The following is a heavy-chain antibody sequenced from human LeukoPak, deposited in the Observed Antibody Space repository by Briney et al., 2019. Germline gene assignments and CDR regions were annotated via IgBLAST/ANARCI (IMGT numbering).Heavy chain of an antibody. Sequence: GGSLRLSCAASGFIFNTYAMTWVRQAPGKGLEWVSSITGSGAYTYYADSVKGRFTISRDNAKESLYLQMSSLRDEDTAVYYCVFPYWQDLDHWGQGTLVTVSS. CDR3: VFPYWQDLDH. CDR2: ITGSGAYT. V-gene: IGHV3-23*01. CDR1: GFIFNTYA. D-gene: IGHD2-15*01. J-gene: IGHJ4*02.